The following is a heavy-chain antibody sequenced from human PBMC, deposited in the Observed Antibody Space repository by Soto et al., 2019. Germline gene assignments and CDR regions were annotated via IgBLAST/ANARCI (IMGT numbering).Heavy chain of an antibody. D-gene: IGHD3-10*01. V-gene: IGHV5-51*01. Sequence: GESLKISCKGSGYSFTSYWIGWVRQMPGKGLEWMGIIYPGDSDTRYSPSFQGQVTISADKSISTAYLQWSSLKASDTAMYYCARHLFGDWFGPDAFDIWGQGTMVTVSS. CDR3: ARHLFGDWFGPDAFDI. CDR2: IYPGDSDT. J-gene: IGHJ3*02. CDR1: GYSFTSYW.